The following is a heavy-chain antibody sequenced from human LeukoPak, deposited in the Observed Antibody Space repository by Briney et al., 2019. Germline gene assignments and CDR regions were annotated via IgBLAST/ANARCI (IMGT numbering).Heavy chain of an antibody. CDR1: GFTFSSYS. J-gene: IGHJ6*03. D-gene: IGHD2-2*01. CDR3: ARGESIVVVPAASLGYYYYMDV. Sequence: GGSLRLSCAASGFTFSSYSMNWVRQAPGKGLEWVSSISSSSSYIYYADSVKGRFTISRDNAKNSLYLQMNSLRAEDTAVYYCARGESIVVVPAASLGYYYYMDVSGKGNTVTVSS. CDR2: ISSSSSYI. V-gene: IGHV3-21*01.